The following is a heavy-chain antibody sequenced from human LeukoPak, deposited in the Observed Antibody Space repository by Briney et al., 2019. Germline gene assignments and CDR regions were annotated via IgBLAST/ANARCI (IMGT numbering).Heavy chain of an antibody. CDR3: ARGYYDSSGYYWSGSYYFDY. J-gene: IGHJ4*02. V-gene: IGHV1-2*02. CDR1: GYTFTGYY. CDR2: INPNSGGA. Sequence: ASVKVSCKASGYTFTGYYMHWVRQAPGQGLEWMGWINPNSGGANYAQKFQGRVTMTRDTSISTAYMELSRLRSDDTAVYYCARGYYDSSGYYWSGSYYFDYWGQGTLVTVSS. D-gene: IGHD3-22*01.